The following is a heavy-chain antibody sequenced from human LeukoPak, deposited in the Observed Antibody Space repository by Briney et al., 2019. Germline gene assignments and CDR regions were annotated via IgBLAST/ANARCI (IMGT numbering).Heavy chain of an antibody. Sequence: SDTLSLTCTISGGSISSYYWSWIRQPPGKGLEWIGYIYYTGSTNHNPSLKSRVTISVDTSKNQFSLKLSSVTAADTAVYYCARVVYSGYDFRGAMDVWGKGTTVTVSS. CDR3: ARVVYSGYDFRGAMDV. J-gene: IGHJ6*03. D-gene: IGHD5-12*01. CDR1: GGSISSYY. CDR2: IYYTGST. V-gene: IGHV4-59*01.